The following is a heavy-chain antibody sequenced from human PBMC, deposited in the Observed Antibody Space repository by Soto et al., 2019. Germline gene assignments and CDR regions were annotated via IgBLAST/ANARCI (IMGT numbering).Heavy chain of an antibody. CDR1: GGSISSNSYY. CDR3: ARHAAYDSVWGKSDGCDY. V-gene: IGHV4-39*01. CDR2: MYFSGAT. Sequence: SETLSLTCTVSGGSISSNSYYWDWIRQPPGKGLEWIGSMYFSGATYHNPSLHRRVTISVDTSKNQFSLHLSSVTAADTAVYYFARHAAYDSVWGKSDGCDYWGQGTLVTVSS. D-gene: IGHD3-16*01. J-gene: IGHJ4*02.